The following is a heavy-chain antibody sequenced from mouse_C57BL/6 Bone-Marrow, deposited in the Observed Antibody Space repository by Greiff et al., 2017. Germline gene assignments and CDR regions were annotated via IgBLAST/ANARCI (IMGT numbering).Heavy chain of an antibody. V-gene: IGHV3-6*01. J-gene: IGHJ2*01. D-gene: IGHD1-1*01. CDR2: ISYDGSN. CDR3: ARESPYYGSSYVDY. Sequence: DVKLQESGPGLVKPSQSLSLTCSVTGYSITSGYYWNWIRQFPGNKLEWMGYISYDGSNNYNPSLKNRISITRDTSKNQFFLKLNSVTTEDTATYYCARESPYYGSSYVDYWGQGTTLTVSS. CDR1: GYSITSGYY.